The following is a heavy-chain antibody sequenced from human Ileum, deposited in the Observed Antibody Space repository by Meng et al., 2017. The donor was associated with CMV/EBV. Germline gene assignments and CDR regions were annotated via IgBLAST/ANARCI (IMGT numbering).Heavy chain of an antibody. CDR3: GRDQYQTHFYGVDV. CDR2: IYYSGTT. Sequence: SETLSLTCTVSGASMTSYYWSWIRQAPGKGLEWIGYIYYSGTTKYNPSLKSRITISVDTARNQFSLKLRSVTAADTAVYYCGRDQYQTHFYGVDVWGQGTMVTVSS. J-gene: IGHJ6*02. D-gene: IGHD4-11*01. V-gene: IGHV4-59*01. CDR1: GASMTSYY.